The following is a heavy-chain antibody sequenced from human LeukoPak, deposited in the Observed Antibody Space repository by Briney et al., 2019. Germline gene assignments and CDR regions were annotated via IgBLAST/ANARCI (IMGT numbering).Heavy chain of an antibody. CDR3: ARDYVVTIFGVVNPGDY. J-gene: IGHJ4*02. Sequence: PGGSLRLSCAASGFTFSDYYMSWIRQAPGKGLEGVSYISSSGSTIYYADSVKGRFTISRDNAKNSLYLQMNSLRAEDTAVYYCARDYVVTIFGVVNPGDYWGQGTLVTVSS. CDR1: GFTFSDYY. CDR2: ISSSGSTI. V-gene: IGHV3-11*04. D-gene: IGHD3-3*01.